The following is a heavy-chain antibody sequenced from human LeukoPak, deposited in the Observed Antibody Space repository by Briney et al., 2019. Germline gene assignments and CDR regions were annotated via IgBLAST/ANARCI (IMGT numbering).Heavy chain of an antibody. CDR1: GGSISRSRCY. D-gene: IGHD5-12*01. V-gene: IGHV4-39*05. CDR3: AIVGCSGSDYFTDY. CDR2: IYYKGDT. Sequence: PSETPSLTCSVSGGSISRSRCYWGWSRQPPGKGLEWIGSIYYKGDTYYNPSLKSRLTISVDTSKNQFSLKLTSVTAADTAVYYCAIVGCSGSDYFTDYWGQGTLVTVSS. J-gene: IGHJ4*02.